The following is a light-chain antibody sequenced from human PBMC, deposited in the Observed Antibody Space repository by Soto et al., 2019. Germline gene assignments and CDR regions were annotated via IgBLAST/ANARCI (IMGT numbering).Light chain of an antibody. V-gene: IGLV3-21*02. J-gene: IGLJ2*01. CDR2: DDS. CDR3: SSFAGSNNVV. Sequence: SYELTQPPSVSVAPGQTARITCGGSNIGSKSGHWYQQKPGQAPVLVVYDDSDRPSGVPDRFSGSKSGNTASLTVSGLQAEDEADYYCSSFAGSNNVVFGGGTKLTVL. CDR1: NIGSKS.